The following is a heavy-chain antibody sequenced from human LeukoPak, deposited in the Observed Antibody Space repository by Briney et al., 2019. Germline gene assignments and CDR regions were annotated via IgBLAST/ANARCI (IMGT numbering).Heavy chain of an antibody. V-gene: IGHV4-31*03. CDR3: ARDSGAVAGYFYYYGMDV. D-gene: IGHD6-19*01. CDR2: IFYTGST. CDR1: GGSISSDNYY. J-gene: IGHJ6*02. Sequence: SETLSLTCTVSGGSISSDNYYWGWIRQHPGKGLEWIGYIFYTGSTYYNPSLKSRVSISVDTSKNQFSLRLRSVTAADTAVYYCARDSGAVAGYFYYYGMDVWGQGTTVTVSS.